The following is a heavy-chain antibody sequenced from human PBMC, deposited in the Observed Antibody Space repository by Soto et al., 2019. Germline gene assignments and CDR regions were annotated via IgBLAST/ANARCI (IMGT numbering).Heavy chain of an antibody. D-gene: IGHD6-13*01. CDR2: FDPEDGET. V-gene: IGHV1-24*01. Sequence: GASVKVSCKVSGYTLTELSMHWVRQAPGKGLEWMGGFDPEDGETIYAQKFQGRVTMTEGTSTDTAYMELSSLRSEDTAVYYCATAATHENSSSWYWYYYYGMDVWGQGTTVTVSS. CDR1: GYTLTELS. J-gene: IGHJ6*02. CDR3: ATAATHENSSSWYWYYYYGMDV.